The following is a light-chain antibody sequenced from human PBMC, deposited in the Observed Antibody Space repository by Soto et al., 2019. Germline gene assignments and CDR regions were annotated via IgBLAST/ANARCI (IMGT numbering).Light chain of an antibody. CDR2: GAS. CDR1: QSVFNNY. J-gene: IGKJ1*01. CDR3: QQRSNWPPAWT. Sequence: EIVLTQSPGTLSLSPGEGATLSCRASQSVFNNYLAWYQQKPGQAPRLLISGASSRATGIPERFSGSGSGTDFTLTISSLEPEDFAVYYCQQRSNWPPAWTFGQGTKV. V-gene: IGKV3D-20*02.